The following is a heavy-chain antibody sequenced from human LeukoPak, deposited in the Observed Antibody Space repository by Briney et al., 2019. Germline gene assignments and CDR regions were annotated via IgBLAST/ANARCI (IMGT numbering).Heavy chain of an antibody. D-gene: IGHD2-21*02. CDR1: GYTLTELS. V-gene: IGHV1-24*01. Sequence: ASVKVSCKVSGYTLTELSMHWVRQAPGKGLEWMGGFDPEDGETIYAQKFQGRVTMTEDTSTDTAYMELSSLRSEDTAVYYCARGSTYCGGDCYSIPFDYWGQGTLVTVSS. J-gene: IGHJ4*02. CDR2: FDPEDGET. CDR3: ARGSTYCGGDCYSIPFDY.